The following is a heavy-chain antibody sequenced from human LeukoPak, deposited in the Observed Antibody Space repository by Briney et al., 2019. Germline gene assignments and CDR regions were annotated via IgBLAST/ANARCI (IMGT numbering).Heavy chain of an antibody. Sequence: NSSQTLSLTCTVSGGSISSGDYYWSWIRQPPGKGLEWIGSIYYSGSTYYNPSLKSRVTISVDTSKNQFSLKLSSVTAADTAVYYCASLLWWVDTPLLDYWGQGTLVTVSS. CDR1: GGSISSGDYY. V-gene: IGHV4-39*01. CDR2: IYYSGST. D-gene: IGHD2-21*01. J-gene: IGHJ4*02. CDR3: ASLLWWVDTPLLDY.